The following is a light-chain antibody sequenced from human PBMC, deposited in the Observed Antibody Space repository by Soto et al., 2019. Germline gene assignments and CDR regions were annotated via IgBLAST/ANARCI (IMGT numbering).Light chain of an antibody. CDR3: QQYCSSWT. CDR2: ETS. Sequence: EIVLTQSPGALSLSPGERATLSCRASQSVGSSYLAWYQQTPGQAPRLLMYETSSRATGIPDRFSGSGSGTDFTLTISRLEPEDFAVYYCQQYCSSWTFGQGTKVEVK. J-gene: IGKJ1*01. CDR1: QSVGSSY. V-gene: IGKV3-20*01.